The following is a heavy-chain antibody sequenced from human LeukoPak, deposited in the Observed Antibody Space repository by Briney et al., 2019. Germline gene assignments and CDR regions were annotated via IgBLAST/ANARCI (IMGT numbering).Heavy chain of an antibody. D-gene: IGHD2-15*01. V-gene: IGHV3-21*01. J-gene: IGHJ5*02. CDR2: ISSSSSYI. Sequence: VGSLRLSCAASGFTFSSYSMNWVRQAPGKGLEWVSSISSSSSYIYYADSVKSRFTISRDNAKNSLYLQMNSLRAEDTAVYYCARGAGECSGGSCYVINWFDPWGQGTLVTVSS. CDR1: GFTFSSYS. CDR3: ARGAGECSGGSCYVINWFDP.